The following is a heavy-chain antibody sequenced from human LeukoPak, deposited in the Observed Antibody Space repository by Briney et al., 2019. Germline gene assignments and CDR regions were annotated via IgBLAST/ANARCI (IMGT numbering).Heavy chain of an antibody. CDR1: GYTFTGYY. CDR2: INPNSGGT. CDR3: ARGIPLWYYGDYVTYYFDY. D-gene: IGHD4-17*01. J-gene: IGHJ4*02. V-gene: IGHV1-2*04. Sequence: ASEKVSCKASGYTFTGYYMHWVRQAPGQGLEWMGWINPNSGGTNYAQKFQGWVTMTRDTSISTAYMELSRLRSDGTAVYYCARGIPLWYYGDYVTYYFDYWGQGTLVTVSS.